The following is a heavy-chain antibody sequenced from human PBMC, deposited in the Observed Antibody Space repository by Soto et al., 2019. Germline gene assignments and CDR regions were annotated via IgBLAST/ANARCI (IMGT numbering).Heavy chain of an antibody. Sequence: SVKVSCKASGGTFSSYAISWVRQAPGQGLEWMGGIIPIFGTANYAQKFQGRVTITADESTSTAYMELSSLRSEDTAVYYCARYSTYVNKWFDPWGQGTLVTVSS. V-gene: IGHV1-69*13. CDR3: ARYSTYVNKWFDP. CDR1: GGTFSSYA. J-gene: IGHJ5*02. D-gene: IGHD4-4*01. CDR2: IIPIFGTA.